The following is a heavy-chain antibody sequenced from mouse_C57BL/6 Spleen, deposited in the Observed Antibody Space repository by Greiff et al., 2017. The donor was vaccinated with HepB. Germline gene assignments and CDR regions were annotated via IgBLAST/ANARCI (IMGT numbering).Heavy chain of an antibody. D-gene: IGHD2-4*01. Sequence: EVQGVESGGGLVKPGGSLKLSCAASGFTFSSYTMSWVRQTPEKRLEWVATISGGGGNTYYPDSVKGRFTISRDNAKNTLYLQMSSLRSEDTALYYCARCPSIYYDYDAWGTGTTVTVSS. CDR2: ISGGGGNT. CDR3: ARCPSIYYDYDA. CDR1: GFTFSSYT. V-gene: IGHV5-9*01. J-gene: IGHJ1*03.